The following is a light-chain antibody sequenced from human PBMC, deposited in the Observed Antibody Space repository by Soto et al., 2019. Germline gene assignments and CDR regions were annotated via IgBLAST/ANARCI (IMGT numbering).Light chain of an antibody. J-gene: IGLJ1*01. CDR3: QSYDISLRGNV. CDR2: GNT. V-gene: IGLV1-40*01. CDR1: SSNIGAGFD. Sequence: QSVLTQPPSVSGAPGQRVIMSCTGSSSNIGAGFDVHWYQQLPGSAPTLLIYGNTNRPTGVPDRFSGSKGGTSASLTITGLQADDAADYYCQSYDISLRGNVFGPGTKVTVL.